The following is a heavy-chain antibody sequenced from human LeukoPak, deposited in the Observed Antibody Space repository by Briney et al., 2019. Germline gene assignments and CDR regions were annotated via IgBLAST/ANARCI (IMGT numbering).Heavy chain of an antibody. J-gene: IGHJ4*02. CDR1: GGSISSYY. CDR2: IYYSGST. V-gene: IGHV4-59*08. Sequence: SETLSLTCTVSGGSISSYYWSWIRQPPGKGLEWIGYIYYSGSTNYNPSLKSRFTISVDTSKNQFSLKLSSVTAADTAVYYCARASGGVVVAATLDYWGQGTLVTVSS. D-gene: IGHD2-15*01. CDR3: ARASGGVVVAATLDY.